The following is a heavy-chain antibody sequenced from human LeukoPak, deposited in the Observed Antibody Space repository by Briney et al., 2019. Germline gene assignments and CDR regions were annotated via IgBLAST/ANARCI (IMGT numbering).Heavy chain of an antibody. CDR1: GFTFSSYA. Sequence: GGSLRLSCAASGFTFSSYAMSWVRQAPGRGLEWVSAISGSGGSTYYADSVKGRFTISRDNSKNTLYLQMNSLRAEDTAVYYCAADLSSWYLYYYYYGMDVWGQGTTVTVSS. CDR3: AADLSSWYLYYYYYGMDV. V-gene: IGHV3-23*01. J-gene: IGHJ6*02. CDR2: ISGSGGST. D-gene: IGHD6-13*01.